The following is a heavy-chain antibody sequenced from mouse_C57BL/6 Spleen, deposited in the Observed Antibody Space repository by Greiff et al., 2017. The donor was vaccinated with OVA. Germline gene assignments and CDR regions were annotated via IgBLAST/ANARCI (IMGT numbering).Heavy chain of an antibody. CDR3: AIYDGYYGYFDY. D-gene: IGHD2-3*01. J-gene: IGHJ2*01. CDR1: GFNIKNTY. CDR2: IDPANGTT. V-gene: IGHV14-3*01. Sequence: VQLKESVAELVRPGASVKLSCTASGFNIKNTYMHWVKQRPEQGLEWIGRIDPANGTTKYAPKFQGKATITADTSSNTAYLQLSSLTSEDTAIYYCAIYDGYYGYFDYWGQGTTLTVSS.